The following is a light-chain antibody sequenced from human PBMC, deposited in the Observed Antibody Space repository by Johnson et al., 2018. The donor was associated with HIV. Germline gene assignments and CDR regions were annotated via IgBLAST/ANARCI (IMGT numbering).Light chain of an antibody. CDR3: GTWDTSRRAYV. Sequence: QSVLTQPPSVSAAPGQKVTISCSGSSSNIGNNYVSWYQQLPRTAPKLLIYENNKRPSGVPDRVSGSKSGTAATLGITGLQPGDEADYYCGTWDTSRRAYVFGSGTTVTVL. CDR2: ENN. V-gene: IGLV1-51*02. CDR1: SSNIGNNY. J-gene: IGLJ1*01.